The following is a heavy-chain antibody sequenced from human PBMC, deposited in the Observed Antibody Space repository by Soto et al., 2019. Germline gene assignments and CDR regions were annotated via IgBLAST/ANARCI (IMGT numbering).Heavy chain of an antibody. V-gene: IGHV4-39*01. CDR1: GASINSNVHY. J-gene: IGHJ5*02. Sequence: SETLSLTCTVSGASINSNVHYWGWVRQSPGKGLEWIASVFYTGGPYHNPSLESRVSISVDTSDNQFSLKVTSVTAADTGIYYCARHPLGGYAFDPGGKGTLVTVSS. CDR2: VFYTGGP. D-gene: IGHD3-16*01. CDR3: ARHPLGGYAFDP.